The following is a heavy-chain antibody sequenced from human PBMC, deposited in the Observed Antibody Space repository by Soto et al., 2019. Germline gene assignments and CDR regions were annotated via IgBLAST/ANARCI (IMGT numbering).Heavy chain of an antibody. CDR2: ISYDGSNK. CDR3: ARDAAGLHQYYYYYMDV. CDR1: GFTFSSYA. Sequence: PGGSLILSCAASGFTFSSYAMHWVRQAPGKGLEWVAVISYDGSNKYYADSVKGRFTISRNNSKNTLYLQMNSLRAEDTAVYYCARDAAGLHQYYYYYMDVWGKGTTVTVSS. J-gene: IGHJ6*03. D-gene: IGHD3-16*01. V-gene: IGHV3-30-3*01.